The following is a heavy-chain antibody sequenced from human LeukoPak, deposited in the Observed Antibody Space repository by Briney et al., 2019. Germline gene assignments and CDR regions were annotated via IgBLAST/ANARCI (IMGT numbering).Heavy chain of an antibody. J-gene: IGHJ4*02. Sequence: PGGSLRLSCAASGFTFSAYSMNWVLQAPGKGLEWVSSISGSSTYIYYADSLKGRFTIARDNSKNSLSLQMSSLRAEDTAVYYCARGRGYNYGPPDYWGQGTLVTVSA. V-gene: IGHV3-21*01. CDR1: GFTFSAYS. D-gene: IGHD5-18*01. CDR2: ISGSSTYI. CDR3: ARGRGYNYGPPDY.